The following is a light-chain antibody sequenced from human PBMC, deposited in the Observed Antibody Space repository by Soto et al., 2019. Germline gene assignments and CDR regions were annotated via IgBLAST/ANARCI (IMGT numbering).Light chain of an antibody. CDR2: DVN. J-gene: IGLJ1*01. V-gene: IGLV2-11*01. Sequence: QSALTQPRSVSGSPGQSITISCTGSSSDVGSYNYVSWYQQHPGQAPKFMIYDVNKRPSGVSHRFSGSKSGNTASLTISGLQADDEADYYCLSYAGSYNFVFGSGNKVTLL. CDR3: LSYAGSYNFV. CDR1: SSDVGSYNY.